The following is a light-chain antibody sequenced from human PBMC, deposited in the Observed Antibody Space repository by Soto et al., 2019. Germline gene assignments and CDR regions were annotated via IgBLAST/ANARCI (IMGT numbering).Light chain of an antibody. CDR1: HRVSSY. CDR3: QQYNNWPLT. V-gene: IGKV3-15*01. J-gene: IGKJ4*01. Sequence: EIVVTQAPATVSVSPGERATLSCRASHRVSSYLAWYQQKPGQAPRLLIYATSTRATGIPARFSGSGSGTEFTLTISSLQSEDFAVYYCQQYNNWPLTFGGGTKVDIK. CDR2: ATS.